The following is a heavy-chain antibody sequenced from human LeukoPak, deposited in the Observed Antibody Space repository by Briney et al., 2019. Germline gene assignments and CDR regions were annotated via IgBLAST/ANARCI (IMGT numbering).Heavy chain of an antibody. CDR2: ISGSGGST. CDR1: GFTFSSYA. D-gene: IGHD2-15*01. J-gene: IGHJ4*02. CDR3: AKDPLYYGWEPLSYFDY. V-gene: IGHV3-23*01. Sequence: GGSLRLSCAASGFTFSSYAMSWIRQAPGKGLEWVSAISGSGGSTYYADSVKGRFTISRDNSKNTLYLQMNSLRAEDTAVYYCAKDPLYYGWEPLSYFDYWGQGTLVTVSS.